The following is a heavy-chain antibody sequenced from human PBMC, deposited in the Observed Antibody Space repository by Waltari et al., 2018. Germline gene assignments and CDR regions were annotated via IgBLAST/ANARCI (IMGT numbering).Heavy chain of an antibody. Sequence: QVKLVASGGGVVPPGRSLSLDCAPTGFTFSNYAMHCVRQAPGKGLERVATISSDGSIKYYADSVKGRVTISRDNSKNTLYLQMNSLRVEDMAVYYCAKVLGGGSYSHWGQGTLVTVSS. CDR2: ISSDGSIK. D-gene: IGHD1-26*01. CDR1: GFTFSNYA. J-gene: IGHJ4*02. CDR3: AKVLGGGSYSH. V-gene: IGHV3-30*18.